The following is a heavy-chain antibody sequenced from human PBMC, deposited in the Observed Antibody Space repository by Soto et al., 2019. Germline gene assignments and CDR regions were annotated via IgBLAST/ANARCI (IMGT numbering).Heavy chain of an antibody. CDR3: ARDSGLDWGQSDDAFDI. D-gene: IGHD3-10*01. CDR1: GFTFSSYA. J-gene: IGHJ3*02. V-gene: IGHV3-30-3*01. Sequence: QVQLVESGGGVVQPGRSLRLSCAASGFTFSSYAMHWVRQAPGKGLEWVAVISYDGSNKYYADSVKGRFTISRDNSKNTLYLQMNSLRAEDTAVYYCARDSGLDWGQSDDAFDIWGQGTMVTVSS. CDR2: ISYDGSNK.